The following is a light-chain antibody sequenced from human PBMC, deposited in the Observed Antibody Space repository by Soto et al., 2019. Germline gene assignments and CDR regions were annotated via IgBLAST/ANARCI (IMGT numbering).Light chain of an antibody. CDR3: QQRSNWPPL. CDR2: DAS. V-gene: IGKV3-11*01. J-gene: IGKJ4*01. CDR1: QSVSSY. Sequence: EIVLTQSPATLPLSPGERATLSCRASQSVSSYLAWYQQKPGQAPRLLLYDASNRATGIPARFSGSGSGTDFTLTISSLEPEEFAVYYCQQRSNWPPLFGGGTKVEIK.